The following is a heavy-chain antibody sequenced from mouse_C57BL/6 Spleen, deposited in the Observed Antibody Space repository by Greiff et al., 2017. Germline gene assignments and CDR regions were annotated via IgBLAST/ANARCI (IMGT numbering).Heavy chain of an antibody. CDR1: GFTFSSYA. J-gene: IGHJ2*01. D-gene: IGHD3-2*02. V-gene: IGHV5-4*01. Sequence: EVQLVESGGGLVKPGGSLKLSCAASGFTFSSYAMSWVRQTPEKRLEWVATISDGGSYTYYPDNVKGRFTISRDNAKNNLYLQMSHLKSEDTAMYDCARDQEGGDYFDYWGQGTTLTVSS. CDR3: ARDQEGGDYFDY. CDR2: ISDGGSYT.